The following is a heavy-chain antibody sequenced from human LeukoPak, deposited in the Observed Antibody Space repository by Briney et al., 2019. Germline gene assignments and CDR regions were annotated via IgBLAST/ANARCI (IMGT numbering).Heavy chain of an antibody. Sequence: SVKVSCKASGGTFSSYAISWVRQAPGQGLEWMGGIIPIFGTANYAQKFQGRVTITADESTSTAYMELSSLRSEDAAVYYCARDRHSSGIAARGFDYWGQGTLVTVSS. V-gene: IGHV1-69*01. CDR3: ARDRHSSGIAARGFDY. D-gene: IGHD6-25*01. CDR2: IIPIFGTA. CDR1: GGTFSSYA. J-gene: IGHJ4*02.